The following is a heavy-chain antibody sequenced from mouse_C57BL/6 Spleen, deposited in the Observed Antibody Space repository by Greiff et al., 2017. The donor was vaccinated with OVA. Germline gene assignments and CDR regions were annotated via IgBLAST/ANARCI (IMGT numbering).Heavy chain of an antibody. V-gene: IGHV1-64*01. CDR2: IYPNSGST. CDR3: ARFNTTEEGSMDY. CDR1: GYTFTSYW. Sequence: QVQLQQPGAELVKPGPSVKLSCKASGYTFTSYWMHWVKQRPGQGLEWIGMIYPNSGSTNYNEKIKSKATLTVDKSSSTAYMPLSSLTSEDSAVYYCARFNTTEEGSMDYWGQGTSVTVSS. J-gene: IGHJ4*01. D-gene: IGHD1-1*01.